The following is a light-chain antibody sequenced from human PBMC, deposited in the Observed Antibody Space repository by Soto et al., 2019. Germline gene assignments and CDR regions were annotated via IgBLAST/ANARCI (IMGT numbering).Light chain of an antibody. V-gene: IGKV3-15*01. CDR3: QQYNSWPPIT. CDR1: QTITT. Sequence: EIVLTQSPGTLPLSPGERATLSCRASQTITTLAWYQQKPGQAPRLLIYDASTRATGIPDRFSGGGSGTEFTLTISSLQSEDFVVYYCQQYNSWPPITFGQGTRLEIK. J-gene: IGKJ5*01. CDR2: DAS.